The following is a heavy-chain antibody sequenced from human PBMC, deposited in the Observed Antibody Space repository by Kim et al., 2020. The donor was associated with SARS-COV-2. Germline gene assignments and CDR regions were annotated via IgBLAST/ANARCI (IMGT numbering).Heavy chain of an antibody. J-gene: IGHJ4*02. CDR3: ARVDNGYSSGWYGY. D-gene: IGHD6-19*01. V-gene: IGHV4-34*01. Sequence: NPSLKSRVTISVDTCKNQFSLKLSSVTAADTAVYYCARVDNGYSSGWYGYWGQGTLVTVSS.